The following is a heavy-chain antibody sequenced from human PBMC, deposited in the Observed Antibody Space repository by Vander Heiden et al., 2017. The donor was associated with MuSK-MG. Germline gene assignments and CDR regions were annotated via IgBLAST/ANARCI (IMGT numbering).Heavy chain of an antibody. D-gene: IGHD2-21*02. CDR2: ISWNSGRI. J-gene: IGHJ4*02. Sequence: EVQLVASGGGLVQPGRSLRLSCAASGFTFDDYAMHWFRQAPGKGLEWVSGISWNSGRIGYADSLKGRFTISRDNAKNSLYLQMNSLRVEDTALYYCAKDLNSYCGGDCYSVDYWGQGTLVTVSS. CDR1: GFTFDDYA. CDR3: AKDLNSYCGGDCYSVDY. V-gene: IGHV3-9*01.